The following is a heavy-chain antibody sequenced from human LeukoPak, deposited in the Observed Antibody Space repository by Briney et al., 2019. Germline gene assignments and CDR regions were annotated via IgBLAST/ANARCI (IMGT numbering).Heavy chain of an antibody. V-gene: IGHV3-30-3*01. Sequence: GGSLRLSCVASAFTFSSYAMHWVRQAPGKGLEWVAVISYDGSNKYYADSVKGRFTISRDNSKNTVYLQMNSLRADDTAVYYCARDQMAAGGNLDPYFDYWGQGTLVTVSS. CDR1: AFTFSSYA. J-gene: IGHJ4*02. CDR2: ISYDGSNK. CDR3: ARDQMAAGGNLDPYFDY. D-gene: IGHD6-13*01.